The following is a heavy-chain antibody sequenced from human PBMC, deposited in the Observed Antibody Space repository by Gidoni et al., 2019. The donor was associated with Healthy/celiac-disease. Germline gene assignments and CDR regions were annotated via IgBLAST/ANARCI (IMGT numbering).Heavy chain of an antibody. D-gene: IGHD1-26*01. CDR1: GYTFTSYG. J-gene: IGHJ4*02. Sequence: QVQLVQSGAEVKKPGASVKVSCKASGYTFTSYGISWVRQAPGPGLEWMGWISAYNGHTNYAQKLQGRVPNPTYTSTSTAYLGLRGLRSDDPAVYYCAGGGWELPIYYWGQGTLVTVSS. V-gene: IGHV1-18*01. CDR3: AGGGWELPIYY. CDR2: ISAYNGHT.